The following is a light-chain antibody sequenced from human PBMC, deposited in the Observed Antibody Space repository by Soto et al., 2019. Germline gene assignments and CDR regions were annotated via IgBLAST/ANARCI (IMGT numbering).Light chain of an antibody. CDR3: SSFTSTSTYV. V-gene: IGLV2-14*01. CDR1: SSDVGYYNY. Sequence: QSALTQPASVSGSPGQSLTISCTGTSSDVGYYNYVSWYQQHPGKAPKLMIYEVNNRPSGVSNRFSGSKSGNTASLTISGLQAEDEGDYYCSSFTSTSTYVFGTGTKLTVL. J-gene: IGLJ1*01. CDR2: EVN.